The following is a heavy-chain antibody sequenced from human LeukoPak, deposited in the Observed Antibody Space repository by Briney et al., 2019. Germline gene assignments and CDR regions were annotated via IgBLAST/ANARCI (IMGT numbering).Heavy chain of an antibody. D-gene: IGHD4-17*01. CDR2: IYTGGGT. Sequence: PGGSLRLSCAASGFTVSSNYMSWVRQAPGKGLEWVSVIYTGGGTYYADSVKGRFTISRDNSKNTLYLQMNSLRAEDTAVYYCARVHDYGDYSIDYWGQGTLVTVSS. J-gene: IGHJ4*02. V-gene: IGHV3-53*01. CDR3: ARVHDYGDYSIDY. CDR1: GFTVSSNY.